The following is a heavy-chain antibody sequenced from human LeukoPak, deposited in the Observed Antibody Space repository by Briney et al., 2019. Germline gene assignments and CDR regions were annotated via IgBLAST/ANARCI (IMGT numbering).Heavy chain of an antibody. D-gene: IGHD2-15*01. V-gene: IGHV3-30-3*01. CDR3: ARSPLQKSYFDY. J-gene: IGHJ4*02. CDR1: GFTFSSYA. CDR2: ISYDGSNK. Sequence: GGSLRLSCAASGFTFSSYAMHWARQAPGKGLEWVAVISYDGSNKYYADSVKGRFTISRDNSKNTLYLQMNSLRAEDTAVYYCARSPLQKSYFDYWGQGTLVTVSS.